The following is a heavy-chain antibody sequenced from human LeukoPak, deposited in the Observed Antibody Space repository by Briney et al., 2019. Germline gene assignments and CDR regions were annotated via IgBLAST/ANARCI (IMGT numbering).Heavy chain of an antibody. J-gene: IGHJ3*02. CDR3: AKDLLNGDYVPDAFDI. Sequence: GRSLRLSCAASGFTFDDYAMHWVRQAPGKGLEWVSGISWNSGSIGYADSVKGRFTISRDNAKNSLYLQMNSLRAEDTALYYCAKDLLNGDYVPDAFDIWGQGTMVTVSS. CDR2: ISWNSGSI. CDR1: GFTFDDYA. V-gene: IGHV3-9*01. D-gene: IGHD4-17*01.